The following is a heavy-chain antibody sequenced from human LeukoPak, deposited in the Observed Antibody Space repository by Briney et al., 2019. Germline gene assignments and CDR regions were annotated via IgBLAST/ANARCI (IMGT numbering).Heavy chain of an antibody. V-gene: IGHV4-34*01. J-gene: IGHJ4*02. CDR1: GGSFSGYY. D-gene: IGHD6-13*01. CDR2: INHSGST. CDR3: ASRPRREYSSSWYNFDY. Sequence: PSETLSLTCAVYGGSFSGYYWSWIRQPLGKGLEWIGEINHSGSTNYNPSLKSRVTISVDTSKNQFSLKLSSVTAADTAVYYCASRPRREYSSSWYNFDYWGQGTLVTVSS.